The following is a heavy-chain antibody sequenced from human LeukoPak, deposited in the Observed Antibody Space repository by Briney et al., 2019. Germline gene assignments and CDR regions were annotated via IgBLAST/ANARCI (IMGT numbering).Heavy chain of an antibody. D-gene: IGHD3-16*01. CDR1: GFTFSNKA. J-gene: IGHJ2*01. CDR2: ISGSGGST. CDR3: ARAPVPPFTPGGGGSQNCSPP. Sequence: GGSLRLSCAASGFTFSNKAMSWVRQAPGKGLEWVSTISGSGGSTYYADSVRGRFTISRDNSKNTLYLQMNSLRAEDTAVYYWARAPVPPFTPGGGGSQNCSPPGGRGPLVIFS. V-gene: IGHV3-23*01.